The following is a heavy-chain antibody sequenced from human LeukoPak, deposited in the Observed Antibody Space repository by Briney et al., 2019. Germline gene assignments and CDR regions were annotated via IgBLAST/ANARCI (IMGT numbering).Heavy chain of an antibody. D-gene: IGHD3-22*01. CDR2: ISSSGSTI. J-gene: IGHJ4*02. CDR1: GFTFSSYE. V-gene: IGHV3-48*03. Sequence: GGSLRLSCAASGFTFSSYEMNWVRQAPGKGLEWVSYISSSGSTIYYADSVKGRFTISRDNAKNSLYLQMNSLRAEDTALYYCARDTYYDSSAYYSFDYWSQGTLVTVSS. CDR3: ARDTYYDSSAYYSFDY.